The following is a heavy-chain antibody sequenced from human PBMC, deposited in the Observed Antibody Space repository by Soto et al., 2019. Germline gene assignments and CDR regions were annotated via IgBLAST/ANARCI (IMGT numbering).Heavy chain of an antibody. CDR2: ISTYSGDT. CDR1: GYTFFTYD. CDR3: ARHHGPTTSENWFDP. J-gene: IGHJ5*02. D-gene: IGHD5-12*01. Sequence: QVHLVQSGVEVKTPGASVKVSCQASGYTFFTYDISWVRQAPGQGLEWMGWISTYSGDTKYAQKFQGRVTMTTDTSTITAYLELRSLRSDDTAVYYCARHHGPTTSENWFDPWGQGTGVTVSS. V-gene: IGHV1-18*01.